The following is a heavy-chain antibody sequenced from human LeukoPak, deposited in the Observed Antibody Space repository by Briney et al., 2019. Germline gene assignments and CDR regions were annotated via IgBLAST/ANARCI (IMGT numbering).Heavy chain of an antibody. J-gene: IGHJ5*02. CDR2: ISGSGGST. Sequence: PGGSLRLSCAASGFTFSSYAMSWVRQASGKGLEWVSAISGSGGSTYYADSVKGRFTISRDNSKNTLYLQMNSLRAEDTAVYYCASRDSSGYHNWFDPWGQGTLVTVSS. V-gene: IGHV3-23*01. CDR3: ASRDSSGYHNWFDP. D-gene: IGHD3-22*01. CDR1: GFTFSSYA.